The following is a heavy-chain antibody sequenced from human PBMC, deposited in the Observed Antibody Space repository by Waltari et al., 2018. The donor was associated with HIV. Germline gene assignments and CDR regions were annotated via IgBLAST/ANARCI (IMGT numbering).Heavy chain of an antibody. Sequence: EVQLVQSGTELKKPGESLQISCQSSGYSFTSYWIGWVRQMPGKGLEWMGIIYPGASSTRYRPPSQGQVTISADKSINTAYLQWTSLKASDTAIYYCARLPAGPYESGGASSNYFDYWGRGTLVTVSS. CDR1: GYSFTSYW. CDR2: IYPGASST. CDR3: ARLPAGPYESGGASSNYFDY. D-gene: IGHD3-22*01. J-gene: IGHJ4*02. V-gene: IGHV5-51*03.